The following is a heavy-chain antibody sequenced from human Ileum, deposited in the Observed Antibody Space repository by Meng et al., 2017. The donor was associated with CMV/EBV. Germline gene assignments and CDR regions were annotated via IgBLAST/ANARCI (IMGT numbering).Heavy chain of an antibody. Sequence: GQLLGCGEAWAHLWGALSLSWVGSGFSLNIYDMHWVRQVPGKGLKWVAYIRNDETDRYYVDSVRGRFTISRDNFKNTLYLQMNSLRADDTAVYYCAKADVWGQGTTVTVSS. J-gene: IGHJ6*02. CDR3: AKADV. CDR2: IRNDETDR. V-gene: IGHV3-30*02. CDR1: GFSLNIYD.